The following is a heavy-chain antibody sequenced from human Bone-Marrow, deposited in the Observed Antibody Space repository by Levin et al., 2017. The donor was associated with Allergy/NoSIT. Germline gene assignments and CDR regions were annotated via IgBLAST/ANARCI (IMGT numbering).Heavy chain of an antibody. D-gene: IGHD1-26*01. J-gene: IGHJ4*02. V-gene: IGHV3-30*18. CDR2: ISYDGSNK. CDR3: ANGIGRVGATLDY. CDR1: GFTFSSYG. Sequence: GESLKISCAASGFTFSSYGMHWVRQAPGKGLEWVAVISYDGSNKYYADSVKGRFTISRDNSKNTLYLQMNSLRAEDTAVYYCANGIGRVGATLDYWGQGTLVTVSS.